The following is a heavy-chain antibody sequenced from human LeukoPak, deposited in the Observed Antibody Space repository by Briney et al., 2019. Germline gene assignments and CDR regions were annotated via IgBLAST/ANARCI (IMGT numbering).Heavy chain of an antibody. V-gene: IGHV4-61*02. J-gene: IGHJ5*02. D-gene: IGHD6-19*01. CDR2: ISSTGRT. CDR1: GGSISSGSYY. Sequence: PSETLSLTCTVSGGSISSGSYYWSWIRQPAGKGLEWIGRISSTGRTDYNPSLTSRVTISVDMSKNQLSMKLSSVTAADTAVYYCAKGAGPPWFDPWGQGILVTVSS. CDR3: AKGAGPPWFDP.